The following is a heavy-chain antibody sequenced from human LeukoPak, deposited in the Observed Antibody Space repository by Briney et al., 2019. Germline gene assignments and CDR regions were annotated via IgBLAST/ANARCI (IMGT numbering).Heavy chain of an antibody. CDR1: GASISSFY. V-gene: IGHV4-59*08. J-gene: IGHJ4*02. CDR2: VFYTGDT. CDR3: ARRPFATPFDH. Sequence: SETLSLTCAVSGASISSFYWSWIRQPPGKGLEWIGYVFYTGDTNYNPSLKSRVTVSLDTFKSQVSLSLTSVTAADTAVYYCARRPFATPFDHWGRGTLVTVSS.